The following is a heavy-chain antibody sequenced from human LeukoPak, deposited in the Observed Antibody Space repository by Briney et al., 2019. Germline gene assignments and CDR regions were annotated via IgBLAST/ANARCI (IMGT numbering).Heavy chain of an antibody. D-gene: IGHD3-16*01. Sequence: SETLSLTCIVSGDSISGYYSGYYWSWIRQPPGKGLEWIGYIYYSGSTNYDPSLKSRVTISVDASKNHFSLKVTSVTAADTAVYYCARDRSLGIIDYWGQGTLVTVSS. CDR2: IYYSGST. V-gene: IGHV4-61*03. CDR1: GDSISGYYSGYY. J-gene: IGHJ4*02. CDR3: ARDRSLGIIDY.